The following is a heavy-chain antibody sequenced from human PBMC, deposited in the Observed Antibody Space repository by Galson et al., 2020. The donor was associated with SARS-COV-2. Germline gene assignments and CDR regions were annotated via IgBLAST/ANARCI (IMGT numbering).Heavy chain of an antibody. D-gene: IGHD2-15*01. CDR3: ARKRLYCSGGSCYSNWFDP. CDR2: IYYSGST. Sequence: SETLSLTCTVSGGSISSSSYYWGWIRQPPGKGLEWIGSIYYSGSTYYNPSLKSRVTISVDTSKNQFSLKLSSVIAADTAVYYCARKRLYCSGGSCYSNWFDPWGEGTLVTVSS. CDR1: GGSISSSSYY. V-gene: IGHV4-39*01. J-gene: IGHJ5*02.